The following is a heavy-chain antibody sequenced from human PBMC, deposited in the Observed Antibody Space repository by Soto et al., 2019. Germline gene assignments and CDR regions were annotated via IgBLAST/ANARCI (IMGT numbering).Heavy chain of an antibody. CDR3: ATGSYYVWTQVFDP. J-gene: IGHJ5*02. CDR1: GFTFSSYS. D-gene: IGHD3-10*01. V-gene: IGHV3-21*01. Sequence: GGSLRLSCAASGFTFSSYSMNWVRQAPGKGLEWVSSISSSSSYIYYADSVKGRFTISRDNAKNSLYLQMNSLRAEDTAVYYCATGSYYVWTQVFDPWGQGTLVTVSS. CDR2: ISSSSSYI.